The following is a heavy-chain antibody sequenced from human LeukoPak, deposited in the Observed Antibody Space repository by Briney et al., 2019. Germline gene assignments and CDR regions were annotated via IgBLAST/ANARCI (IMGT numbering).Heavy chain of an antibody. CDR3: TTQVIGESWEDY. CDR1: GFTFSNAW. J-gene: IGHJ4*02. Sequence: GGSLRLSCAASGFTFSNAWMNWVRQAPGKGLGWVGRIKSKTDGGTTDYAAPVKGRFTISRDDSKNTLYLQMNSLKTEDTAVYYCTTQVIGESWEDYWGQGTLVTVSS. D-gene: IGHD3-10*01. V-gene: IGHV3-15*07. CDR2: IKSKTDGGTT.